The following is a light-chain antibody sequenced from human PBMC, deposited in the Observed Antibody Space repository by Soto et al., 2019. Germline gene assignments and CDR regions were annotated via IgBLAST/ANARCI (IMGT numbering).Light chain of an antibody. CDR2: GAS. CDR1: QSVSSN. J-gene: IGKJ2*01. V-gene: IGKV3-15*01. CDR3: QQYNNWPPYT. Sequence: EIVMTQSLATLSVSPGERATLSCRASQSVSSNLAWYQQKPGQAPRLLIYGASTRATGIPARFSGSGSGTEFTLTISSLQSEDFAVYYWQQYNNWPPYTFGQGTKLEIK.